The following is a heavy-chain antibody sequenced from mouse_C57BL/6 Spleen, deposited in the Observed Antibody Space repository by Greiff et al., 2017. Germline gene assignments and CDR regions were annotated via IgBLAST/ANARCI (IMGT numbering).Heavy chain of an antibody. J-gene: IGHJ2*01. Sequence: VQLQQSVAELVRPGASVKLSCTASGFTIKNSYMHWVKQRPEQGLEWIGRIDPANGNTKYAPKFQGKATITADTSSNTAYLQLSSLTSEDTAIYYCARYGSSSYYFDYWGQGTTLTVSA. CDR2: IDPANGNT. CDR1: GFTIKNSY. D-gene: IGHD1-1*01. V-gene: IGHV14-3*01. CDR3: ARYGSSSYYFDY.